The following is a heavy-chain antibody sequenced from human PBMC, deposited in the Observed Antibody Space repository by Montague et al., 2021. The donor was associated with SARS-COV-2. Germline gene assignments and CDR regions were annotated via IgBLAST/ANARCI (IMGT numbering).Heavy chain of an antibody. CDR1: GFSLNTSGMC. CDR2: IDWDDDK. V-gene: IGHV2-70*11. Sequence: PALVKPTQTLTLTCTFSGFSLNTSGMCVNWIRQPPGKALEWLARIDWDDDKYYRTSLKTRLTISKDTSKNQVVLTMTNMDPVDTATYYCARTSPSCAEPMDDWGQGTPVTVSS. J-gene: IGHJ6*02. CDR3: ARTSPSCAEPMDD.